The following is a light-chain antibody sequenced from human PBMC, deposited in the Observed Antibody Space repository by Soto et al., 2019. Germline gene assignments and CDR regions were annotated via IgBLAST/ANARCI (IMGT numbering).Light chain of an antibody. CDR3: KHYDGYSRT. CDR1: QSIGSW. V-gene: IGKV1-5*03. J-gene: IGKJ1*01. Sequence: DIQMTQSPSTLSASVGDRVIIDCRASQSIGSWLAWYQQKPGKAPKVLIYKASNLQSGVPSRFSGSGSGTEFTLTISSLQPDDSATYYCKHYDGYSRTFGQGTKVEIK. CDR2: KAS.